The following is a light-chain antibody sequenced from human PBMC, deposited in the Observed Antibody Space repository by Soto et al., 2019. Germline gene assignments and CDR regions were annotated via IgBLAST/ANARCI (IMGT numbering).Light chain of an antibody. Sequence: QSVLTQPASVPGSPGQSITISCTGTSSDVGGYNYVSWYQQHPGKAPKLMIYDVSNRPSGVSNRFSGSKSGNTASLTISGLQAEDEADYYCSSYTRSSTYVFGTGTKLTVL. CDR1: SSDVGGYNY. J-gene: IGLJ1*01. CDR3: SSYTRSSTYV. CDR2: DVS. V-gene: IGLV2-14*01.